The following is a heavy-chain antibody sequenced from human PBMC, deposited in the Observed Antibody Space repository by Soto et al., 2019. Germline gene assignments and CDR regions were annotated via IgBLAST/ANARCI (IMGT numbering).Heavy chain of an antibody. CDR2: ISGSGSST. CDR1: GFTFSSYA. J-gene: IGHJ4*02. CDR3: AKMSDFWSGSPTYHFDY. V-gene: IGHV3-23*01. D-gene: IGHD3-3*01. Sequence: GGSLRLSYAASGFTFSSYAVSWVRQAPGKGLEWVSVISGSGSSTYYADSVKGRFTISRDNSKKTLYVQMNSLRAEDTAVYYCAKMSDFWSGSPTYHFDYWGQGTQVTVSS.